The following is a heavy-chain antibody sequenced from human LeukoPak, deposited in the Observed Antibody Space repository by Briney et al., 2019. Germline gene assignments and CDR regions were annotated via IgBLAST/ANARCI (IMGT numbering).Heavy chain of an antibody. J-gene: IGHJ4*02. CDR1: GFTVSSNE. CDR2: ISGGST. Sequence: GGSLRLSCAASGFTVSSNEMSWVRQAPGKGLEWVSSISGGSTYYADSRKGRFTISRDNAKNSLYLQMNSLRAEDTALYYCAKDSHSSGYYGGYFDYWGQGTLVTVSS. CDR3: AKDSHSSGYYGGYFDY. D-gene: IGHD3-22*01. V-gene: IGHV3-38-3*01.